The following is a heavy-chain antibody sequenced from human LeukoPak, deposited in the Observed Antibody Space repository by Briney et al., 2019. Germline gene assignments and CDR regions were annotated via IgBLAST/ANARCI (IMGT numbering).Heavy chain of an antibody. CDR2: IYYSGST. CDR3: ARWRRGSSTPFDY. V-gene: IGHV4-59*01. D-gene: IGHD6-6*01. Sequence: SETLSLTCTVSGGSISSYYWSWIRQPPGKGLEWIGYIYYSGSTNYNPSLKSRVTISVDTSKNQFSLKLSSVTAADTAVYYCARWRRGSSTPFDYWGQGTLVTVFS. J-gene: IGHJ4*02. CDR1: GGSISSYY.